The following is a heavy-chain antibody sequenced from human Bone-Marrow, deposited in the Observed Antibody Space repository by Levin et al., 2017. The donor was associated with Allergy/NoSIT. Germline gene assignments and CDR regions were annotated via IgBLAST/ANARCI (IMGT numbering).Heavy chain of an antibody. J-gene: IGHJ4*02. CDR1: GHTFSNYW. Sequence: PGESLKISCKGSGHTFSNYWIAWVRQMPGKGLEWMGTIYPGDSNTRYSPSFQGQVTISADKSISTAYLQWSSLKASDTAMYYCMSSSSSWFEEGVFDYWGLGTLVTVSS. CDR3: MSSSSSWFEEGVFDY. V-gene: IGHV5-51*01. CDR2: IYPGDSNT. D-gene: IGHD6-13*01.